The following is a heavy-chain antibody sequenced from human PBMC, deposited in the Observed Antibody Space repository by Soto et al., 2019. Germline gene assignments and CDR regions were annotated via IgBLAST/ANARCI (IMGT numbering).Heavy chain of an antibody. V-gene: IGHV1-69*04. J-gene: IGHJ3*02. CDR3: ARDNGGGSGYDPDAFDI. Sequence: SVKVSCKASGYTFTSYGISWVRQAPGQGLEWMGRIIPILGIANYAQKFQGRVTITADKSTSTAYMELSSLRSEDTAVYYCARDNGGGSGYDPDAFDIWGQGTMVTV. CDR2: IIPILGIA. CDR1: GYTFTSYG. D-gene: IGHD5-12*01.